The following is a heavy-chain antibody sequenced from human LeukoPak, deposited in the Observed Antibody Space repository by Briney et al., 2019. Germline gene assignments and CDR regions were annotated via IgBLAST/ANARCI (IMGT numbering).Heavy chain of an antibody. Sequence: SETLSLTCTVSGGSVSSGSYYWSWIRQPPGKGLEWIGYIYYSGSTNYNPSLKSRVTISVDTSKNQFSLRLNSVTAADTAVYYCARSRAFNSGAFDPWGQGSLVTVSS. V-gene: IGHV4-61*01. CDR2: IYYSGST. J-gene: IGHJ5*02. CDR3: ARSRAFNSGAFDP. CDR1: GGSVSSGSYY. D-gene: IGHD1-26*01.